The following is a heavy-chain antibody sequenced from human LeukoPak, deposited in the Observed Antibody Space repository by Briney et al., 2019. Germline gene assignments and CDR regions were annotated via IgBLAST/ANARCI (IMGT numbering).Heavy chain of an antibody. J-gene: IGHJ6*03. CDR2: IYSSETI. V-gene: IGHV4-4*07. CDR1: DASISNSY. CDR3: ARGYYYMDV. Sequence: SETLSLTCSVSDASISNSYWSWMRQPAGKGLEWIGRIYSSETIDYNPSLRSRVTMSIDTSKNQFSLRLTSVTAADTSVYYCARGYYYMDVWGKGTTVTVSS.